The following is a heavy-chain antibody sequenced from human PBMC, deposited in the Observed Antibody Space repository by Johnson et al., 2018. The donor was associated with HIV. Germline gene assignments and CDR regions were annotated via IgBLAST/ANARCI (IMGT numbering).Heavy chain of an antibody. CDR3: ARVGGSWMLDAFDI. CDR1: GFTFRTSG. J-gene: IGHJ3*02. Sequence: QVQLVESGGGVVQPGRSLRLSCVASGFTFRTSGMHWVRQAPGQGLEWVAVIWYDGSNKYFADSVKGRFTISSDNSKNTLYLQMNSLRAGDSAVYYCARVGGSWMLDAFDILGQGTVVTVSS. D-gene: IGHD3-10*01. V-gene: IGHV3-33*01. CDR2: IWYDGSNK.